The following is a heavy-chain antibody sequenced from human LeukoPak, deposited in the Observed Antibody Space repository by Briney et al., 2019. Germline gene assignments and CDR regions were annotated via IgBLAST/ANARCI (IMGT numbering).Heavy chain of an antibody. CDR3: ARGISSGWTDYYYYYMDV. V-gene: IGHV1-69*05. D-gene: IGHD6-19*01. J-gene: IGHJ6*03. CDR2: IIPIFGTA. Sequence: ASVKVSCKASGGTFSSYAISWVRQAPGQGLEWMGRIIPIFGTANYAQKFQGRVTITTDESTSTAYMELSSLRSEDTAVYYCARGISSGWTDYYYYYMDVWGKGTTVTVSS. CDR1: GGTFSSYA.